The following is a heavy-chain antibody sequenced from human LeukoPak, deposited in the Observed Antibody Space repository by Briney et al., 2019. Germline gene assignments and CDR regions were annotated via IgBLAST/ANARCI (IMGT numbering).Heavy chain of an antibody. D-gene: IGHD4-17*01. CDR2: ISYDGSNK. Sequence: GGSLRLSCAASGFTFSSYGMHWVRQAPAKGLEWVAIISYDGSNKYYTDSVKGRFTISRDNSKNTLYLQMNSLRAEDTSVYYCAESTTVPQGGYFDYWGQGTLVTVSS. V-gene: IGHV3-30*03. CDR3: AESTTVPQGGYFDY. J-gene: IGHJ4*02. CDR1: GFTFSSYG.